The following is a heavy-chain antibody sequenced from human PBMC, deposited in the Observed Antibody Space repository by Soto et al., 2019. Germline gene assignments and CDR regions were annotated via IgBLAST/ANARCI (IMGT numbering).Heavy chain of an antibody. CDR3: ARDSPQYGMDV. CDR1: GYSFTSYG. Sequence: QVHLVQSGAEVKKPGASVKVSCKASGYSFTSYGISWVRQTPGQGLQWMGRSSTFNGDTNYAQHVQGRVTMTTDTSTTTTYMELRSLSSDDTAGYCCARDSPQYGMDVWGQGTTVTVSS. J-gene: IGHJ6*02. V-gene: IGHV1-18*01. CDR2: SSTFNGDT.